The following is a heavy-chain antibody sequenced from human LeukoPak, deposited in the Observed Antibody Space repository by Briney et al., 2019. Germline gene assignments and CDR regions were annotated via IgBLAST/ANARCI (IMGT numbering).Heavy chain of an antibody. V-gene: IGHV4-39*01. CDR3: ARHTLDY. CDR1: GVSISSSSYY. CDR2: IYYSGIT. J-gene: IGHJ4*02. Sequence: KPSETLSLTCPVFGVSISSSSYYWGWIRQPPGKGLEWIGSIYYSGITYYNPSLKSRVTISVDTSKNQFSLKLSSVTAADTAVYYCARHTLDYWGQGTLVTVSS.